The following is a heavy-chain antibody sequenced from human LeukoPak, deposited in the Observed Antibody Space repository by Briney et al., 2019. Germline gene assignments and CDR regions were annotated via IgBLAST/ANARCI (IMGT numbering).Heavy chain of an antibody. V-gene: IGHV3-72*01. CDR3: ARSYSSGWYSDF. J-gene: IGHJ4*02. CDR2: TTNKTNSYTT. Sequence: GGPLRLSCAASGFTFSDHFMDWVRQAPGKGLEGVGRTTNKTNSYTTQYAASPKGRFTISRGDSKNSLYLQMNSLKTEDTAVYYCARSYSSGWYSDFWGQGTLVTVSS. CDR1: GFTFSDHF. D-gene: IGHD6-19*01.